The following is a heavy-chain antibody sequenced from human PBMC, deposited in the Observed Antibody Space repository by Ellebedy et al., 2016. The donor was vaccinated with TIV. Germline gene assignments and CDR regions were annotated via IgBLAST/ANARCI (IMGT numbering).Heavy chain of an antibody. CDR1: GYSFTSYW. J-gene: IGHJ3*02. CDR3: ARHITFGGVIVPNAFDI. Sequence: GESLKISCKGSGYSFTSYWIGWVRQMPGKGLEWMGIIYPGDSDTRYSPSFQGQVTISADKSISTAYLQWSSLKASDTAMYYCARHITFGGVIVPNAFDIWGQGTMVTVSS. D-gene: IGHD3-16*02. V-gene: IGHV5-51*01. CDR2: IYPGDSDT.